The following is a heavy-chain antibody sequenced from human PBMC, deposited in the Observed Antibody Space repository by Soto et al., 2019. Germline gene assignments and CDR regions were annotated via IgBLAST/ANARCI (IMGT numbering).Heavy chain of an antibody. Sequence: EVQLVESGGGLVKPGGSLRLSCAASGFTFSSYSMNWVRQAPGKGLEWVSSISSSSSYIYYADSVKGRFTISRDNAKNSLYLQMNSLRAEDTAVDYCARETRRGSRRWDAVDSWVRGRMVTDSS. CDR3: ARETRRGSRRWDAVDS. CDR2: ISSSSSYI. CDR1: GFTFSSYS. J-gene: IGHJ3*02. V-gene: IGHV3-21*01. D-gene: IGHD3-16*01.